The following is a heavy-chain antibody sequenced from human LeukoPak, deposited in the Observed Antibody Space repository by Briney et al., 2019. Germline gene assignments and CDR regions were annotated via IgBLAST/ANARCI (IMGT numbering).Heavy chain of an antibody. D-gene: IGHD6-13*01. V-gene: IGHV1-69*05. CDR2: IIPIFGTA. Sequence: SVKVSCKASGGTFSSYAISWVRQAPGQGLEWMGGIIPIFGTANYAQKFQGRVTITTDESTSTAYMELSSLRSEDTAVYYCAREEESSSSWYTWYNWFDPWGQGTLVTVSS. CDR3: AREEESSSSWYTWYNWFDP. J-gene: IGHJ5*02. CDR1: GGTFSSYA.